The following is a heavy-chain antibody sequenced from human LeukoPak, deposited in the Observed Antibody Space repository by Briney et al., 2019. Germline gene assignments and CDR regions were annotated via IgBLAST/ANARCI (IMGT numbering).Heavy chain of an antibody. CDR2: INPNSGGT. CDR1: GYTFTGYY. V-gene: IGHV1-2*02. Sequence: ASVKVSCKASGYTFTGYYMHWVRQAPGQGLEWMGWINPNSGGTNYAQKFQGRVTITKDTSISTAYMDLSRLRSDDTAVYYCARRLVPDGNFDYWGQGTLVTVSS. D-gene: IGHD3-10*02. J-gene: IGHJ4*02. CDR3: ARRLVPDGNFDY.